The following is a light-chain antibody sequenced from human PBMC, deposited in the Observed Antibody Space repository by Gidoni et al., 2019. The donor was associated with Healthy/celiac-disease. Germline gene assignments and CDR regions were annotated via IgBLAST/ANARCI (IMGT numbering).Light chain of an antibody. CDR2: AAS. V-gene: IGKV1-39*01. J-gene: IGKJ3*01. CDR1: QSISSY. CDR3: QQSYSTLT. Sequence: DIQMTQSPSSLSASVGDRVTITCRESQSISSYLNWYQQKPGKAPKLLLYAASSLQSGVPSRFSGSGSGTDFTLTISSLQPEDFATYYCQQSYSTLTFGPGTKVDLK.